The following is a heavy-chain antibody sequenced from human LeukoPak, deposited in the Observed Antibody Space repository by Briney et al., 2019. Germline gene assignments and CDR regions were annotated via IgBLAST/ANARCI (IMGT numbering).Heavy chain of an antibody. CDR1: GFTFSSYS. J-gene: IGHJ4*02. V-gene: IGHV3-21*01. CDR2: ISSSSSYI. Sequence: PGGSLRLSCAASGFTFSSYSMNWVRQAPGKGLEWVSSISSSSSYIYYADSVKGRFTISRDNAKNSLYLQMNSLRAEDTAVYYCARLGSGCYCIDYWGQGTLVTVSS. CDR3: ARLGSGCYCIDY. D-gene: IGHD3-10*01.